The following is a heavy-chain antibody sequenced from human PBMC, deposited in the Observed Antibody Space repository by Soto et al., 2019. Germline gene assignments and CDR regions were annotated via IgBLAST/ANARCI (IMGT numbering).Heavy chain of an antibody. CDR1: GGSISSGGYY. D-gene: IGHD5-18*01. CDR3: ARNIQRIKTGLDP. J-gene: IGHJ5*02. CDR2: IYYSGST. Sequence: PSETLSLTCTVSGGSISSGGYYWSWIRQLPGKGLEWIGYIYYSGSTSYYPSLKSRVSISVDTSKNQFSLKLSSVTAADTAVYYCARNIQRIKTGLDPWGQGNLVTVYS. V-gene: IGHV4-31*03.